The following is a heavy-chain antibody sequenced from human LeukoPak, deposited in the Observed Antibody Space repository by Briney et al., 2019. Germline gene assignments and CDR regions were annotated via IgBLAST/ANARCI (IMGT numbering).Heavy chain of an antibody. J-gene: IGHJ4*02. CDR2: ISYDGSNK. D-gene: IGHD5-24*01. CDR3: AKGAGRGATELNDY. CDR1: GFTFSSYG. V-gene: IGHV3-30*18. Sequence: PGRSLRLSCAASGFTFSSYGMHWVRQAPGKGLEWVAVISYDGSNKNYADSVKGRFTISRDNSKNTLYLQMNSLRAEDTAVYYCAKGAGRGATELNDYWGQGTLVTVSS.